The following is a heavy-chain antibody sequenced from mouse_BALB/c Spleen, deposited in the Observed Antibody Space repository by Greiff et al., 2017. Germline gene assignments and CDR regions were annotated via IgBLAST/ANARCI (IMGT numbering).Heavy chain of an antibody. CDR1: GYTFSSYW. D-gene: IGHD2-14*01. V-gene: IGHV1-9*01. Sequence: LQESGAELMKPGASVKISCKATGYTFSSYWIEWVKQRPGHGLEWIGEILPGSGSTNYNEKFKGKATFTADTSSNTAYMQLSSLTSEDSAVYYCARRAYYRCLDYWGQGTTLTVSS. CDR2: ILPGSGST. J-gene: IGHJ2*01. CDR3: ARRAYYRCLDY.